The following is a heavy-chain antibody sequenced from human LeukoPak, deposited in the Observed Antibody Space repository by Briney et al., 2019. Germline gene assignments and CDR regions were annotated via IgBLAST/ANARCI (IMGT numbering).Heavy chain of an antibody. V-gene: IGHV1-46*01. CDR1: GYTFTNYY. CDR2: INPTGGTA. CDR3: ARGYSFDLDY. J-gene: IGHJ4*02. Sequence: GASVKVSCKASGYTFTNYYIHWVRQAPGQGLEWMAIINPTGGTASYAQNFQGRVTMTRDTSTSTVYMELSSLRSEDSAMYYCARGYSFDLDYWGQGTLVTVSS. D-gene: IGHD5-12*01.